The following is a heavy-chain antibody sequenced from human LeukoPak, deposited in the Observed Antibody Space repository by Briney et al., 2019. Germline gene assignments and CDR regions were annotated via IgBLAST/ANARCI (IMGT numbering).Heavy chain of an antibody. CDR1: GYTFTSYG. J-gene: IGHJ4*02. V-gene: IGHV1-18*01. Sequence: ASVKVSCKASGYTFTSYGISWARQAPGQGLEWMGWITAYNDNTNYAQKLQGRVTMTTDTSTSTAYMELRSLRSDDTAGYYCARALLWFGEPSHIDYWGQGTLVTASS. CDR3: ARALLWFGEPSHIDY. CDR2: ITAYNDNT. D-gene: IGHD3-10*01.